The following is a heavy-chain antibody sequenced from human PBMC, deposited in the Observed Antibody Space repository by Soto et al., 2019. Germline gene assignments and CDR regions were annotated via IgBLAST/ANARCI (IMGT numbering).Heavy chain of an antibody. CDR1: GYTFNSYS. Sequence: GESLKISCKGSGYTFNSYSIGWVRQMAGKGLEWMGIIYASDSDTRYSPSFQGQVTISVDKSISTAYLQWSSLKASDTAIYYCASAMKYSYGYYWGQGILVTVSS. CDR2: IYASDSDT. J-gene: IGHJ4*02. V-gene: IGHV5-51*01. D-gene: IGHD5-18*01. CDR3: ASAMKYSYGYY.